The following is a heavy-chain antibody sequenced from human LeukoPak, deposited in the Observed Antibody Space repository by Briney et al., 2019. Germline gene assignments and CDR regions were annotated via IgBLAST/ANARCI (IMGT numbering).Heavy chain of an antibody. Sequence: GGSLRLSCSASGFTFSSYWMHWVRQAPGKGLEGVSRIYNDGSSTNYADSVKGRFTISRDNAKNTLYLQMNSLRVEDTAVYYCARDGSSWANGLDPWGQGTLVTVSS. V-gene: IGHV3-74*01. CDR1: GFTFSSYW. D-gene: IGHD6-13*01. CDR3: ARDGSSWANGLDP. CDR2: IYNDGSST. J-gene: IGHJ5*02.